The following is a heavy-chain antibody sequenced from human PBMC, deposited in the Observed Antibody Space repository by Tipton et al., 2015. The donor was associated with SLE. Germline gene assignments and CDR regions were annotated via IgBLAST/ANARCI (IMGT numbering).Heavy chain of an antibody. V-gene: IGHV3-23*03. J-gene: IGHJ4*02. CDR1: GFTFSSYA. CDR2: IIYSGGTT. Sequence: EASGFTFSSYAMDWVRQAPGKVLEWVSIIYSGGTTFYADSVKCRFTISRDNSKNTLYLQMNSLRTEDTAVYYCAKDRRSLPCYFDYWGQGTLVTVSS. CDR3: AKDRRSLPCYFDY.